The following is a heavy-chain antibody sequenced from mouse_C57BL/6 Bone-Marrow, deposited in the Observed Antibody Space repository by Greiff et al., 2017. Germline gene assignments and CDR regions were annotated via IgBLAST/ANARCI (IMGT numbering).Heavy chain of an antibody. V-gene: IGHV3-6*01. CDR3: ARESTVVARGFAY. CDR1: GYSITSGYY. CDR2: ISYDGSN. D-gene: IGHD1-1*01. Sequence: VQLQQSGPGLVKPSQSLSLTCSVTGYSITSGYYWNWIRQFPGNKLEWMGYISYDGSNNYNPSLKNRISITRDTSKNQFFLKLNSVTTEDTATYYCARESTVVARGFAYWGQGTLVTVSA. J-gene: IGHJ3*01.